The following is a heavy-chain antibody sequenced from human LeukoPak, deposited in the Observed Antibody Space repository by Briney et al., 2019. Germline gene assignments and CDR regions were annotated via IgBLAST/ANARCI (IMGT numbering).Heavy chain of an antibody. D-gene: IGHD3-10*01. CDR3: AKGTLFGGFDY. V-gene: IGHV5-51*01. CDR1: GYSFTSYW. CDR2: ILPGDSDT. J-gene: IGHJ4*02. Sequence: GESLKISFKGSGYSFTSYWIVWVRQMPGKGLEWMGIILPGDSDTRYSPSFQGQVTISADKSISTAYLQWSSLKASDTAIYYCAKGTLFGGFDYWGQGTLVTVSS.